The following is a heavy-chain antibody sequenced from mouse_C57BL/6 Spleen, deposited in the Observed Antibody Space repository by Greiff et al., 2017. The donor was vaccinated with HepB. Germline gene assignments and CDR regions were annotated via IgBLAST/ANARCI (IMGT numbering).Heavy chain of an antibody. V-gene: IGHV1-18*01. D-gene: IGHD1-1*01. CDR3: ARKAHYYGSSYSYYFDY. J-gene: IGHJ2*01. CDR1: GYTFTDYN. Sequence: VQLQQSGPELVKPGASVKIPCKASGYTFTDYNMDWVKQSHGKSLEWIGDINPNNGGTIYNQKFKGKATLTVDKSSSTAYMELRSLTSEDTAVYYCARKAHYYGSSYSYYFDYWGQGTTLTVSS. CDR2: INPNNGGT.